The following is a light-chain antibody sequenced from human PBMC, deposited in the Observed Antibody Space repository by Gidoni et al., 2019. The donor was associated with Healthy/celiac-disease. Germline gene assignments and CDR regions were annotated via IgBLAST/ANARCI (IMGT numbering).Light chain of an antibody. CDR2: WAS. J-gene: IGKJ1*01. Sequence: DIVMTQSPDYLAVSLGERATINCKSSQSVLYSSNNKNYLAWYQQKPGQPPKLLIYWASTRESGFPDRFSGSGSGTDFTLTISSLQAEDVAVYYCQQYYSTWWTFGQGTKVEIK. CDR3: QQYYSTWWT. V-gene: IGKV4-1*01. CDR1: QSVLYSSNNKNY.